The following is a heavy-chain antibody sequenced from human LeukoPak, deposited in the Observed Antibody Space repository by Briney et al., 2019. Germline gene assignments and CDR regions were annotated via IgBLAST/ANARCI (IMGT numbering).Heavy chain of an antibody. CDR3: AKARTSTWSRDY. CDR2: ILSDGNDK. CDR1: GFTFSSYD. J-gene: IGHJ4*01. D-gene: IGHD6-13*01. Sequence: GGSLRLSCAASGFTFSSYDMHWVRQAAGRGLEGVAIILSDGNDKYYPAFVKGRVTISRDNSKDTLVLERNILVAGDTAVYYCAKARTSTWSRDYWGQGTLVIVSS. V-gene: IGHV3-30*18.